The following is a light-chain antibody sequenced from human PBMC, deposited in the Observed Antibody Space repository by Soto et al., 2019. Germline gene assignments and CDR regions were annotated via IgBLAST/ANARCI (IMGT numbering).Light chain of an antibody. V-gene: IGKV3-20*01. Sequence: EIVLSQSPGTLSLSPGERATLSCRASQSVNSKYLAWYQQKPGQAPRLLIYAASSRATGIPDRFSGSGSGTDFTLTISRLEPGDFAVYYCQQYNNWPPKTFGQGTKVDIK. CDR3: QQYNNWPPKT. J-gene: IGKJ1*01. CDR2: AAS. CDR1: QSVNSKY.